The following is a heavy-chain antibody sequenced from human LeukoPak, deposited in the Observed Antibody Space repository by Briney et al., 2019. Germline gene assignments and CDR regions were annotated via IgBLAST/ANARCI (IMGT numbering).Heavy chain of an antibody. D-gene: IGHD4-17*01. V-gene: IGHV4-4*07. J-gene: IGHJ6*02. Sequence: SGTLSLTCTVSGGSISSYYWSWIRQPAGKGLEWIGRIYTSGSTNYNPSLKSRVTMSVDTSKNQFSLKLSSVTAADTAVYYCARAHLYGDYVFGMDVWGQGTTVTVSS. CDR1: GGSISSYY. CDR3: ARAHLYGDYVFGMDV. CDR2: IYTSGST.